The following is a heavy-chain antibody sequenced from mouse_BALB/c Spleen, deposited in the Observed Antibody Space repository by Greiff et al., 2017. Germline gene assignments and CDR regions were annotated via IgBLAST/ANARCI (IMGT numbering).Heavy chain of an antibody. CDR2: ISNGGNYT. CDR1: GFTFSDYY. V-gene: IGHV5-4*02. J-gene: IGHJ1*01. Sequence: EVQRVESGGGLVQPGGSLKLSCAASGFTFSDYYMSWVRQTPEKRLEWVANISNGGNYTYYPDSVTGRFTISRDNAKNTLYLQMSSLKSEDTAMYYCARDRYGYYDVWGQGTTLTVSS. CDR3: ARDRYGYYDV.